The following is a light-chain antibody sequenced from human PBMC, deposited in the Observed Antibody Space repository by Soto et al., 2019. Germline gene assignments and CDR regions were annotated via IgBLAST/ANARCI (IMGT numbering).Light chain of an antibody. CDR2: DAS. CDR1: QSISSW. J-gene: IGKJ1*01. Sequence: DIQMTQSPSTLSASVGDRVTITCRASQSISSWLAWYQQKPGKAPKLLIYDASSLESGVPSRFSGSGSGTEFTLTISSLQPDDFATYYCQQCNSYSTTFGQGTKVDI. V-gene: IGKV1-5*01. CDR3: QQCNSYSTT.